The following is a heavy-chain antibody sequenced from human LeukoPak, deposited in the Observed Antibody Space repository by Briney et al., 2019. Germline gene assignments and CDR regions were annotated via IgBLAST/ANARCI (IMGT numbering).Heavy chain of an antibody. Sequence: PSETLSLTCTVSGGSISSYYGSWIRQSPGKGLEWIANIYYTGTPYYNPSLQSRVTISVDMSKNQFSLKLSTVTAADTAVYYCARVQSTETSFDIWGEGTMVTVSS. J-gene: IGHJ3*02. D-gene: IGHD4-11*01. V-gene: IGHV4-59*01. CDR2: IYYTGTP. CDR3: ARVQSTETSFDI. CDR1: GGSISSYY.